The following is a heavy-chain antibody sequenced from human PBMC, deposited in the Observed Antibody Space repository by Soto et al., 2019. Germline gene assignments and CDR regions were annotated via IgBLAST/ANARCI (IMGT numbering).Heavy chain of an antibody. Sequence: PGESLKISCKGSGYSFTSYWIGWVRQMPGKGLEWMGIIYPGDSDTRYSPSFQGRVTISADKSISTAYLQWSSLKASDTAMYYCARHRMVRGVIKSEYYFDYWGQGTLVTVSS. D-gene: IGHD3-10*01. CDR3: ARHRMVRGVIKSEYYFDY. CDR1: GYSFTSYW. J-gene: IGHJ4*02. V-gene: IGHV5-51*01. CDR2: IYPGDSDT.